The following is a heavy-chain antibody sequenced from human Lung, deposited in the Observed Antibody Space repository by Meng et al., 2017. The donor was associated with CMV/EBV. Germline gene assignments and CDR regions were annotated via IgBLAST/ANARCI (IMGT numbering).Heavy chain of an antibody. CDR1: GFTFDDYA. CDR2: ISWDGGST. J-gene: IGHJ6*02. D-gene: IGHD6-19*01. Sequence: GESLKISCAASGFTFDDYAMHWVRQAPGKGLEWVSLISWDGGSTYYADSVEGRFTISRDNSKNSLYLQMNSLRAEDTALYYCAKGLRYYYGMDVWGQGTTVTVSS. CDR3: AKGLRYYYGMDV. V-gene: IGHV3-43D*03.